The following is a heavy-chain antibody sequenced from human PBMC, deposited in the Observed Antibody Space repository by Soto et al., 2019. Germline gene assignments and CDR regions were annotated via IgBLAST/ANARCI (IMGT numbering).Heavy chain of an antibody. Sequence: SETLSLTCTVSGGSISSYYWSWIRQSPGKGLEWIGYIYYSGSTNYNPSLKSRVTISVDTSKNQFSLKLSSVTAADTAVYYCARARQRGDFWSGYHYYYYYYGMDVWGQGTTVTVSS. CDR2: IYYSGST. D-gene: IGHD3-3*01. CDR3: ARARQRGDFWSGYHYYYYYYGMDV. J-gene: IGHJ6*02. CDR1: GGSISSYY. V-gene: IGHV4-59*01.